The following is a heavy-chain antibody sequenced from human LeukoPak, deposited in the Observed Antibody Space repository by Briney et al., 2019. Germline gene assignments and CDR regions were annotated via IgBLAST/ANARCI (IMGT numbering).Heavy chain of an antibody. CDR2: MSSSDDGR. Sequence: PGGSLRLSCAASGFTFSTYAMSWVRQAPGKGLEWVSAMSSSDDGRYYAASVRGRFTISRDTSRSTLYLQMNSLRAEDAAVYYCAKSLESTNYYYHMDVWGKETTVTISS. V-gene: IGHV3-23*01. D-gene: IGHD2-2*01. CDR3: AKSLESTNYYYHMDV. CDR1: GFTFSTYA. J-gene: IGHJ6*03.